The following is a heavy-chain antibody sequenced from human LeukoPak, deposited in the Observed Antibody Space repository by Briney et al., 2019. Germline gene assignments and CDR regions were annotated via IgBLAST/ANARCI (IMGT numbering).Heavy chain of an antibody. CDR3: ARARQQLDTAPERGFDP. D-gene: IGHD6-13*01. Sequence: SETLSLTCTVSGGSISSYYWSWFRQPPGKGLEWIGCISYSGSTNYKPSLESRVTISVDTSKNQFSLKLSSVTAADTAVYYCARARQQLDTAPERGFDPWGQGTLATVSS. V-gene: IGHV4-59*01. CDR1: GGSISSYY. CDR2: ISYSGST. J-gene: IGHJ5*02.